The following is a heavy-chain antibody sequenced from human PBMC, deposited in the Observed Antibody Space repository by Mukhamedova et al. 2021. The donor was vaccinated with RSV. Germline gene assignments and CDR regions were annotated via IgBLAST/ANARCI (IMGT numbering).Heavy chain of an antibody. CDR3: SRRPTTVARIWYFDL. V-gene: IGHV4-34*01. D-gene: IGHD4-23*01. J-gene: IGHJ2*01. Sequence: PGGSTNYNPSLKSRVTISVDTSNNQFSLKLSSVTAADTALYYCSRRPTTVARIWYFDLWCRGTL. CDR2: PGGST.